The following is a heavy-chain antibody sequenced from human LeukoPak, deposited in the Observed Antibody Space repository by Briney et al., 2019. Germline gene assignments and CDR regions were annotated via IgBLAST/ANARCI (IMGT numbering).Heavy chain of an antibody. V-gene: IGHV3-23*01. Sequence: GGSLRLSCVASGFTFFNYAMIWVRQAPGKGLEWVSAISGSGDSTFNADSVKGRFTTSRDNSKNTVYLQMNSLRGEDTAVYYCARGVGSSSWYFDYWGQGTLVTVSS. J-gene: IGHJ4*02. D-gene: IGHD6-13*01. CDR3: ARGVGSSSWYFDY. CDR2: ISGSGDST. CDR1: GFTFFNYA.